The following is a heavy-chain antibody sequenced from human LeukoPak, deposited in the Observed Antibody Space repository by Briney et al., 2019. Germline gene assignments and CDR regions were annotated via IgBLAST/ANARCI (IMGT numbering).Heavy chain of an antibody. CDR1: GFTFSSYS. CDR2: ISSSSSYI. V-gene: IGHV3-21*01. J-gene: IGHJ1*01. D-gene: IGHD2-2*02. Sequence: PGGSLRLSCAASGFTFSSYSMNWVRQAPGKGLEWVSSISSSSSYIYYADSVKCRFTISRDNAKNSLYLQMSSLRAEDTAVYYCARATIVVVPAAIQDPEYFQHWGQGTLVTVSS. CDR3: ARATIVVVPAAIQDPEYFQH.